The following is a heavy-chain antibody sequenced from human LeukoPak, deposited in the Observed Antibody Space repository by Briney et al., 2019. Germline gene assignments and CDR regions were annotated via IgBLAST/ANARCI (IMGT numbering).Heavy chain of an antibody. CDR1: GFTFSSYW. CDR3: ARDRRDGYNLLDY. J-gene: IGHJ4*02. CDR2: IKQDGSEK. Sequence: GGSLRLSCAASGFTFSSYWMSWVRQAPGKGLEWVANIKQDGSEKYYVDSVKGRFTISRDNAKNSLYLQMSSLRAEDTAVYYCARDRRDGYNLLDYWGQGTLVTVSS. V-gene: IGHV3-7*01. D-gene: IGHD5-24*01.